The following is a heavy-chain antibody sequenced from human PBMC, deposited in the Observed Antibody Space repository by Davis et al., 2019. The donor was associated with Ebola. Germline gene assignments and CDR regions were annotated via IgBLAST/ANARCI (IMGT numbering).Heavy chain of an antibody. CDR3: AGGLKY. CDR2: IDTDGSRL. Sequence: PGGSLRLSCTVSGFAISSKPMYWVRQGPGKGLVFVLRIDTDGSRLNYADSVKGRFTISRDNAKNTLDLQMNSLGADDTAVYYCAGGLKYWGQGTLVTVSS. CDR1: GFAISSKP. V-gene: IGHV3-74*01. D-gene: IGHD6-25*01. J-gene: IGHJ4*02.